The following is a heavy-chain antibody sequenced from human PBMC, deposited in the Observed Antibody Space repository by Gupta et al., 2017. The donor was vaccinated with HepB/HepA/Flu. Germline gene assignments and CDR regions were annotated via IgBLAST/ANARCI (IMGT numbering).Heavy chain of an antibody. CDR1: GFPFSVKW. Sequence: DVQLVESGGGLIHPGGSLRLSCAASGFPFSVKWMDWVRQDPAKGLIWVSRIDGIGTAVYADSVQGRFTISRDNAKNMLYLQMNSLRVDDTGVYFCVTKNWWSFDHWGQGVRVTVSS. D-gene: IGHD2-15*01. CDR2: IDGIGTA. CDR3: VTKNWWSFDH. J-gene: IGHJ4*02. V-gene: IGHV3-74*01.